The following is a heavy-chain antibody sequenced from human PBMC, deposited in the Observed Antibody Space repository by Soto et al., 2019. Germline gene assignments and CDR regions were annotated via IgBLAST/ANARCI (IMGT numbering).Heavy chain of an antibody. CDR3: AKEHKAAPDAFDI. Sequence: GGSLRLSCSSSGFTFSSYAMSWVRQAPGKGLEWVSAISGSGGSTYYADSVKGRFTISRDNSKNTLYLQMNSLRAEDTAVYYCAKEHKAAPDAFDIWGQGTMVTVSS. CDR2: ISGSGGST. V-gene: IGHV3-23*01. CDR1: GFTFSSYA. J-gene: IGHJ3*02. D-gene: IGHD6-13*01.